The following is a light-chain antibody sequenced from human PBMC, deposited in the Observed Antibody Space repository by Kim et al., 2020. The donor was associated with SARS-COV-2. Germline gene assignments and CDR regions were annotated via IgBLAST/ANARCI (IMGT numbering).Light chain of an antibody. J-gene: IGKJ5*01. CDR2: GAS. Sequence: PGESAPLSCRTSQSLSLSHLAWYQQNPGQAPRLRIYGASSRAPGIPDRFRGSGSGTDFTLSISRLEPEDFAVYYCQQYGSSPKITFGQGTRLEIK. CDR1: QSLSLSH. V-gene: IGKV3-20*01. CDR3: QQYGSSPKIT.